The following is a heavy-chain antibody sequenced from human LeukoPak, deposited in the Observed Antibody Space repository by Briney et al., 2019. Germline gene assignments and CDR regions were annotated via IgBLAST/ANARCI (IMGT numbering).Heavy chain of an antibody. D-gene: IGHD2-2*01. CDR1: GFTFSSYA. J-gene: IGHJ4*02. Sequence: GGPLRLSCAASGFTFSSYAMSWVRQAPGKGLEWVSGISGSGGSTYYADSVKGRFTISRDNSKNTLYLQMNSLRAEDTAVYYCAKEAGVFCSSTSCYPDYWGQGTLVTVSS. CDR2: ISGSGGST. CDR3: AKEAGVFCSSTSCYPDY. V-gene: IGHV3-23*01.